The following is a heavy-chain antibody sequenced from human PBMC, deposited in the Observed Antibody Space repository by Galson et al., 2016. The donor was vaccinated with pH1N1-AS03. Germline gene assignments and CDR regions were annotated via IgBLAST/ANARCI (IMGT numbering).Heavy chain of an antibody. J-gene: IGHJ5*02. V-gene: IGHV1-2*02. CDR1: GYTLTEYY. Sequence: SVKVSCKASGYTLTEYYLHWVRQAPGQGPEWMGWINPNSGGTKYAQKFQGRVTMTRDTSISTAYMEMSNLKSDDTAVYYRARNRPIAVSGTDGFDPWAREPWSPSPQ. CDR3: ARNRPIAVSGTDGFDP. CDR2: INPNSGGT. D-gene: IGHD6-19*01.